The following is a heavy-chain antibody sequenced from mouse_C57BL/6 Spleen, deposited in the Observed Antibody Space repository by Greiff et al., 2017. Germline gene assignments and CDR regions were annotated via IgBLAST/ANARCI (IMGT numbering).Heavy chain of an antibody. CDR1: GYTFTSYD. J-gene: IGHJ1*03. D-gene: IGHD1-1*01. V-gene: IGHV1-85*01. Sequence: VQVVESGPELVKPGASVKLSCKASGYTFTSYDINWVKQRPGQGLEWIGWIYPRDGSTKYNEKFKGKATLTVDTSSSTAYMELHSLTSEDSAVYFCARSIYYGSSYNWYFDVWGTGTTVTVSS. CDR2: IYPRDGST. CDR3: ARSIYYGSSYNWYFDV.